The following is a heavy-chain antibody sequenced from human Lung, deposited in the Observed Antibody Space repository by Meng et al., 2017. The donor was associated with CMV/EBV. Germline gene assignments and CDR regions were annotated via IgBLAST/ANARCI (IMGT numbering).Heavy chain of an antibody. CDR1: GDSITSYY. Sequence: QVQRQERGPGLVKPSETLSLTCTVYGDSITSYYWSWIRQPAGKGLELIGRISASGNTRYNPSLKSRVTMSVDTSKNQFSLKLSSVTAADTAVYYCARDFGSSWYPNWFDPWGQGTLVTVSS. V-gene: IGHV4-4*07. D-gene: IGHD6-13*01. J-gene: IGHJ5*02. CDR3: ARDFGSSWYPNWFDP. CDR2: ISASGNT.